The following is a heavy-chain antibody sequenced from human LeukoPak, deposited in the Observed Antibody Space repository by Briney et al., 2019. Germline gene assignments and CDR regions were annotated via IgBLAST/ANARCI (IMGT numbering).Heavy chain of an antibody. J-gene: IGHJ2*01. Sequence: ASETLSLTCTVSGGSISSYYWSWIRQPPGKGLEWIGYIYYSGSTNYNPSLKSRVTISVDTSKNRFSLKLSSVTAADTAVYYCARVRYSGYDTSDWYFDLWGRGTLVTVSS. D-gene: IGHD5-12*01. CDR3: ARVRYSGYDTSDWYFDL. CDR1: GGSISSYY. V-gene: IGHV4-59*01. CDR2: IYYSGST.